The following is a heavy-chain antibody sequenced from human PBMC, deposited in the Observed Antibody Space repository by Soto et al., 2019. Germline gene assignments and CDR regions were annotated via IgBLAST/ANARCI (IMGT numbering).Heavy chain of an antibody. D-gene: IGHD1-26*01. V-gene: IGHV2-26*01. CDR1: GFSLSNARLG. CDR2: IFSNDEK. J-gene: IGHJ6*02. Sequence: QVTLKESGPVLVKPTETLTLTCTVSGFSLSNARLGVSWIRQPPGKALEWLAHIFSNDEKSYSTSLKSRLTISTDTSKSQVVLTMANMDPVDAATYYCARMRGGTYYYYYGMDVWGQGTTVTVSS. CDR3: ARMRGGTYYYYYGMDV.